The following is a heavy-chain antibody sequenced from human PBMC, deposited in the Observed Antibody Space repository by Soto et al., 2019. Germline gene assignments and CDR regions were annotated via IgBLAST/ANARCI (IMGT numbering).Heavy chain of an antibody. D-gene: IGHD1-1*01. CDR2: INHSGST. V-gene: IGHV4-34*01. J-gene: IGHJ6*02. CDR1: GGSFSGYY. Sequence: PSETLSLTCAVYGGSFSGYYWSWIRQPPGKGLEWIGEINHSGSTNYNPSLKSRVTISGDTSKNQFSPKLSSVTAADTAVYYCARGTKDYGMDVWGHGTTVTV. CDR3: ARGTKDYGMDV.